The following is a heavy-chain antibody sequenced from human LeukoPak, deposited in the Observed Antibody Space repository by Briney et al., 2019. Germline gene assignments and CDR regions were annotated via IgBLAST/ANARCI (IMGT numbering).Heavy chain of an antibody. CDR2: ISYDGSNK. CDR1: GFTFSSYA. V-gene: IGHV3-30-3*01. J-gene: IGHJ6*02. Sequence: GGSLRLSCAASGFTFSSYAMHRVRQAPGKGLEWVAVISYDGSNKYYADSVKGRFTISRDNSKNTLYLQMNSLRAEDTAVYYCASGIGDVWGQGTTVTVSS. D-gene: IGHD1-26*01. CDR3: ASGIGDV.